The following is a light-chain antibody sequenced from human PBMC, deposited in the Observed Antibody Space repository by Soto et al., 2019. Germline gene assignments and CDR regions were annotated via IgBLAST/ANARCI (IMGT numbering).Light chain of an antibody. CDR2: DNN. Sequence: QSVLTQPPSVSGAPGQRVTISCTGGSSNIGAAYDVQWYQQLPGTAPQLLIYDNNNRPSGVPGRFSGSKSGTSASLAITGLQAEDEADYYCQSYDSSLSAVVFGGGTKLTV. J-gene: IGLJ2*01. V-gene: IGLV1-40*01. CDR1: SSNIGAAYD. CDR3: QSYDSSLSAVV.